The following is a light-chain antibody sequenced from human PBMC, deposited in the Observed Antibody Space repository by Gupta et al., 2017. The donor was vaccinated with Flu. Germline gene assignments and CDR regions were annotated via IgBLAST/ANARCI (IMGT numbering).Light chain of an antibody. CDR3: VTWDTSLGVL. Sequence: QSVLTQPPSVSAAPGQTVTISCSGSSSNIGNDYVSWYQQLPGTAPKLLMYDNNKRPSGIPDRFSGSQSGTAATLDISGLQTADEADYYCVTWDTSLGVLFGGGTKLTVL. J-gene: IGLJ2*01. V-gene: IGLV1-51*01. CDR1: SSNIGNDY. CDR2: DNN.